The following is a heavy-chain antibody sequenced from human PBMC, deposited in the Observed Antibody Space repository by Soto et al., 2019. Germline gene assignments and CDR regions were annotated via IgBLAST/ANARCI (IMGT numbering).Heavy chain of an antibody. CDR3: ASGRLIRLLRINNGYSG. J-gene: IGHJ4*02. CDR2: IIPMFGTA. V-gene: IGHV1-69*12. Sequence: QVQLVQSGAEVKKPESSVKVSCKAPGGTFSTYAISWVRQAPGQGLEWMGGIIPMFGTANYAKRFQDRVTVTADEATNTVYRELSSLRSKDTAGYFCASGRLIRLLRINNGYSGWGQGTLVTVSS. CDR1: GGTFSTYA. D-gene: IGHD1-26*01.